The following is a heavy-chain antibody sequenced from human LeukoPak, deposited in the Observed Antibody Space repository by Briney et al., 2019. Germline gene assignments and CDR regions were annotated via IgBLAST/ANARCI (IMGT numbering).Heavy chain of an antibody. CDR3: ARQYYDFWSGYLNYYYYYGMDV. J-gene: IGHJ6*02. V-gene: IGHV4-59*08. D-gene: IGHD3-3*01. CDR2: IYYSGST. Sequence: SETLSLTCTVSGGSISSYYWSWIRQPPEKGLEWIGYIYYSGSTNYNPSLKSRVTISVDTSKNQFSLKLSSVTAADTAVYYCARQYYDFWSGYLNYYYYYGMDVWGQGTTVTVSS. CDR1: GGSISSYY.